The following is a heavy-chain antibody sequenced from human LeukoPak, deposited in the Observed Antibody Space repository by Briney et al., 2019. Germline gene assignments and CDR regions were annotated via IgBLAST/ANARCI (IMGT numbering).Heavy chain of an antibody. CDR1: GGSISSSNW. CDR2: IYHSGSA. D-gene: IGHD6-19*01. CDR3: ASRPLGIAVAGTDY. V-gene: IGHV4-4*02. J-gene: IGHJ4*02. Sequence: SETLSLTCGVSGGSISSSNWWSWVHQPPGKGLEWIGEIYHSGSANYNPSLKSRATISIDKSKNQFSLKLSSVTAADTAVYYCASRPLGIAVAGTDYWGQGTLVTVSS.